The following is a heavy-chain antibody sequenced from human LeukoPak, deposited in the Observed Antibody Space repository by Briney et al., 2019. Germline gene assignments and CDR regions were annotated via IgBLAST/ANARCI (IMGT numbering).Heavy chain of an antibody. CDR2: INPNSGGT. D-gene: IGHD6-19*01. CDR1: GGTFSSYA. J-gene: IGHJ4*02. Sequence: ASVKVSCKASGGTFSSYAISWVRQAPGQGLEWMGWINPNSGGTNYAQKFQGRVTMTRDTSISTAYMELSRLRSDDTAVYYCARGGQSRGTYIDYWGQGTLVTVSS. V-gene: IGHV1-2*02. CDR3: ARGGQSRGTYIDY.